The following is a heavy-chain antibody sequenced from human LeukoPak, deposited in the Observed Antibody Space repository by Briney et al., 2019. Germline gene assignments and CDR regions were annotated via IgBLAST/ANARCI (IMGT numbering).Heavy chain of an antibody. V-gene: IGHV4-30-4*01. CDR3: ARGDYYDSSASY. J-gene: IGHJ4*02. CDR2: IYYSGST. D-gene: IGHD3-22*01. CDR1: GGSISSGDYY. Sequence: SETLSLTCTVSGGSISSGDYYWSWIRQPPGKGLEWIGYIYYSGSTYYNPSLRSRVTISVDTSKNQFSLKLSSVTAADTAVYYCARGDYYDSSASYWGQGTLVTVSS.